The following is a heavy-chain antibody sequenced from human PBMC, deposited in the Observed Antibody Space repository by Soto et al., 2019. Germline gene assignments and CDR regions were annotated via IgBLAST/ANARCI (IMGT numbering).Heavy chain of an antibody. CDR2: VSGRGGST. Sequence: VQLLESGGGLVQPGGPLRLACSASGFTFNHYAMSWVRQAPGKGLEWVSAVSGRGGSTKYADSVKGRFVISRDNSNSMRFLQMDSRRGEDTAVYYCAKGSTVTTSLYFYYYGFDVWGQGTTVTVSS. CDR1: GFTFNHYA. D-gene: IGHD4-17*01. J-gene: IGHJ6*02. V-gene: IGHV3-23*01. CDR3: AKGSTVTTSLYFYYYGFDV.